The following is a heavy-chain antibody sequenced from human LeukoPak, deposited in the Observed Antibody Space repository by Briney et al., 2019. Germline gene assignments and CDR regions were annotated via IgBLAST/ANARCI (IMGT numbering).Heavy chain of an antibody. V-gene: IGHV3-30*02. CDR2: IRYDGSNK. J-gene: IGHJ6*03. Sequence: GGSLRLSCAASGFTFSSYGMYWVRQAPGKGLEGVAFIRYDGSNKYYADSVKGRFTISRDNSKNALYLQMKSLRAEDTAVYYCAKGGGYEAQYYYYYLDVWGKGTTVTISS. CDR1: GFTFSSYG. D-gene: IGHD5-12*01. CDR3: AKGGGYEAQYYYYYLDV.